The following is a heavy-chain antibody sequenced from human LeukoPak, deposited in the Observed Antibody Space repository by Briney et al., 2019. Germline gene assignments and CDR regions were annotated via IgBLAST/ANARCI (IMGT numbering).Heavy chain of an antibody. J-gene: IGHJ4*02. CDR1: GGSISIYY. CDR3: VRDRELTY. V-gene: IGHV4-59*01. Sequence: PSETLSLTCTVSGGSISIYYWSWIRQPPGKGLEWIGYIYNSGSTNNNPSLRSRVTISVDTSKNQFSLKLTSVTAADTAVYYCVRDRELTYWGQGTLVTVSS. CDR2: IYNSGST. D-gene: IGHD1-26*01.